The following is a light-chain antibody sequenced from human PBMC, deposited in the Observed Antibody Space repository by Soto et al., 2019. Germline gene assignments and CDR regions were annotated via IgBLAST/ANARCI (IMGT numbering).Light chain of an antibody. Sequence: DIQMTQSPSSLSASVGDRVTITCRASQDISNYLNWYQQRPGKAPKLLIYDASNLERGVPSRFSGTRSGTHFTFAITSLQPEDAAKYYCQQSDSLPITFGQGTRLEI. CDR3: QQSDSLPIT. CDR1: QDISNY. V-gene: IGKV1-33*01. CDR2: DAS. J-gene: IGKJ5*01.